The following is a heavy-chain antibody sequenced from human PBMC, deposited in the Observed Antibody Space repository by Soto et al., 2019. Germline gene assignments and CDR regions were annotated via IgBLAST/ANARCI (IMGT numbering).Heavy chain of an antibody. D-gene: IGHD3-22*01. J-gene: IGHJ4*02. CDR3: ARATSGYYPYYFDY. Sequence: GGSLRLAGAASGFTFSSYGMHWVRQAPGKGLEWVAVIWYDGSKKYYADSVKGRFTISRDNSKNTLYLQMNSLRAEDTAVYYCARATSGYYPYYFDYWGQGTLVTVSS. CDR1: GFTFSSYG. V-gene: IGHV3-33*01. CDR2: IWYDGSKK.